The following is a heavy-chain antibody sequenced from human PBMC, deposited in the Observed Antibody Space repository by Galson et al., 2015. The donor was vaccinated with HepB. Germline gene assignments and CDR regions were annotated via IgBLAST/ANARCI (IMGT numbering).Heavy chain of an antibody. CDR1: GDTFNNYA. CDR3: ARDRHNYYGSRGYSGSFDI. Sequence: SVKVSCTASGDTFNNYALNWVRQAPGQGLEWMGGVLPVFDPPIYAQTFQGRVTITADESTSTLYMELSRLRSDDTAVYYCARDRHNYYGSRGYSGSFDIWGQGTLVTVSS. CDR2: VLPVFDPP. J-gene: IGHJ4*02. D-gene: IGHD3-22*01. V-gene: IGHV1-69*13.